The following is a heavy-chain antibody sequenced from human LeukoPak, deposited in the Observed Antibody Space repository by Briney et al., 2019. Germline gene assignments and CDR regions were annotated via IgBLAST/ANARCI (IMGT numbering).Heavy chain of an antibody. V-gene: IGHV4-34*01. CDR3: ARGSQRGYSLSDAFDV. Sequence: SETLSLTCAVYGGSFSGYYWSWIRQPPGKGLKWIGEINHSGSTNYNPSLKSRVTISVDTSKNQFSLKLSSVTAADTAVYYCARGSQRGYSLSDAFDVWGQGTMVTVSS. J-gene: IGHJ3*01. D-gene: IGHD5-18*01. CDR2: INHSGST. CDR1: GGSFSGYY.